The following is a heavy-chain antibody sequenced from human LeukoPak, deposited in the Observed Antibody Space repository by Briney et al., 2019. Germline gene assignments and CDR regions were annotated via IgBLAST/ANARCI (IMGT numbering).Heavy chain of an antibody. Sequence: SETLSLTCTVSGGSISSYYWSWIRQPPRKGLEWIGYIYYSGSTNYNPSLKSRVTISVDTSKNQFSLKLSSVTAADTAVYYCARVSWLLSGAFDIWGQGTMVTVSS. CDR2: IYYSGST. V-gene: IGHV4-59*01. D-gene: IGHD3-3*01. CDR3: ARVSWLLSGAFDI. J-gene: IGHJ3*02. CDR1: GGSISSYY.